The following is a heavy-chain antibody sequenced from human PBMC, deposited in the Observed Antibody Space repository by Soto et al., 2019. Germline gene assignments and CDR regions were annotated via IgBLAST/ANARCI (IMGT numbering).Heavy chain of an antibody. D-gene: IGHD2-2*02. CDR3: ARDSRYCSSTSCYKDYYYGMDV. Sequence: TETLSLTCTVSGGSISSYYWSWIRQPPGKGLEWIGYIYYSGSTNYNPSLKSRVTISVDTSKNQFSLKLSSVTAADTAVYYCARDSRYCSSTSCYKDYYYGMDVWGQGTTVTVSS. J-gene: IGHJ6*02. V-gene: IGHV4-59*01. CDR2: IYYSGST. CDR1: GGSISSYY.